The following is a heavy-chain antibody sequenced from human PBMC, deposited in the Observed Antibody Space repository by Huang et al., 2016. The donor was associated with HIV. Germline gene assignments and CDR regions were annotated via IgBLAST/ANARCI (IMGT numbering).Heavy chain of an antibody. D-gene: IGHD3-22*01. CDR2: INPGDSKT. Sequence: EVQLVQSGAEVKKPGESLKISCMGSGYSFINYWIGWVRQMPGKGLEWMGSINPGDSKTRYSPSVQGKVTISVDKSINTTYLQWSSLEASDTAMYYCARPYYFDTSGPQTGGYFDLWGRGTLITVSS. CDR3: ARPYYFDTSGPQTGGYFDL. J-gene: IGHJ2*01. CDR1: GYSFINYW. V-gene: IGHV5-51*01.